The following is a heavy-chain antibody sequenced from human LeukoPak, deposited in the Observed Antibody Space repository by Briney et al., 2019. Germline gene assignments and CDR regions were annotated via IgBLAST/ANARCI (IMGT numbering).Heavy chain of an antibody. Sequence: SEALSLTCTVSGGSISGYYWSWIRQPPGKRLEWIGYVYDTGATNYNPSLKSRFTISIDTSKNQFSLYLSSVTAADTAVYYCARLPLIATTRGGFDPWGQETLVTVSS. J-gene: IGHJ5*02. CDR3: ARLPLIATTRGGFDP. D-gene: IGHD1/OR15-1a*01. CDR2: VYDTGAT. CDR1: GGSISGYY. V-gene: IGHV4-59*08.